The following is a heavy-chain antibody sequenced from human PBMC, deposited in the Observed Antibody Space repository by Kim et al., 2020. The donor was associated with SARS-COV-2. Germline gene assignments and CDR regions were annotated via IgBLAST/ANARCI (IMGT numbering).Heavy chain of an antibody. J-gene: IGHJ4*02. V-gene: IGHV5-51*01. CDR3: ARHGMGSQAGTPNFDS. CDR2: IYTGDSDT. Sequence: GESLKISCEASGYRFTDYWIAWVRQMPGKGLEWMGIIYTGDSDTRYSPSFQGQVTFSVDKSISTAYLQWSSLKASDSAIYYCARHGMGSQAGTPNFDSWGQGALVTVSS. CDR1: GYRFTDYW. D-gene: IGHD6-19*01.